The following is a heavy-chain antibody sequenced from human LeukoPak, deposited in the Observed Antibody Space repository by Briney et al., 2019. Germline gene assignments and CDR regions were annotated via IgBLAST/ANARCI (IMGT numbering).Heavy chain of an antibody. CDR2: INWNGGST. Sequence: PGGSLRLSCAASGFTFDDYGMSWVRQAPGKGLEWVSGINWNGGSTGYADSVKGRFTISRDISKNTLYLQMNSLRAEDMAVYYCAKDGGQGADYWGQGTLVTVSS. CDR1: GFTFDDYG. V-gene: IGHV3-20*04. J-gene: IGHJ4*02. CDR3: AKDGGQGADY. D-gene: IGHD3-16*01.